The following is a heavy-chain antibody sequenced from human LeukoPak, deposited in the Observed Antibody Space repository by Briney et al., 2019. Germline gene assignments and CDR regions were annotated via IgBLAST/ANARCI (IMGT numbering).Heavy chain of an antibody. V-gene: IGHV4-61*08. CDR1: GGSISSGGYS. CDR3: ARHSYYDFWSGYYKMSYYGMDV. Sequence: PSGTLSLTCAVSGGSISSGGYSWSWIRQPPGKGLEWIGYIYYSGSTNYNPSLKSRVTISVDTSKNQFSLKLSSVTAADTAVYYCARHSYYDFWSGYYKMSYYGMDVWGQGTTVTVSS. J-gene: IGHJ6*02. CDR2: IYYSGST. D-gene: IGHD3-3*01.